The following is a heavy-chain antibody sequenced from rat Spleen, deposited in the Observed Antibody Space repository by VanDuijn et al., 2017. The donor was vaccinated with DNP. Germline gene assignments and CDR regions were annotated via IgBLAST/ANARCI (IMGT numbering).Heavy chain of an antibody. V-gene: IGHV3-1*01. CDR3: ARGLNYGGYNYYWYFDF. CDR1: GYSITSNY. J-gene: IGHJ1*01. CDR2: INYSGTN. Sequence: EVQFQESGPGLVKSSQSLSLTCSVTGYSITSNYWAWIRKFPGNKMEWMGYINYSGTNAYHPSLKSRISITRDTSKNQFFLQLNSVTTEDTAKYYCARGLNYGGYNYYWYFDFWGPGTMVTVSS. D-gene: IGHD1-11*01.